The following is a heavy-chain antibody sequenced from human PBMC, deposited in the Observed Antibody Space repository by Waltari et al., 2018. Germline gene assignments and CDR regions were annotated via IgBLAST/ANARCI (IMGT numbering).Heavy chain of an antibody. V-gene: IGHV3-64*01. J-gene: IGHJ4*02. CDR1: GFTFSSFS. Sequence: EVQMVESGGGLVQPGGSLRLSCAASGFTFSSFSMHWVRQAPGKGLEYVSAFSRDGVTTYYANSVKGRFTISRDNSKNTLYLQMGSLRAEDMAVYYCARGWDGDPIFDYWGQGTLVTVSS. CDR2: FSRDGVTT. CDR3: ARGWDGDPIFDY. D-gene: IGHD4-17*01.